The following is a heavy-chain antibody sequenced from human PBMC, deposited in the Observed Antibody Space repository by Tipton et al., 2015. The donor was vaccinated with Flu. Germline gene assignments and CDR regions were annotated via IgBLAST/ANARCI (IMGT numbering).Heavy chain of an antibody. CDR2: IYHSGST. J-gene: IGHJ6*02. Sequence: TLSLTCTVSGGSISNDYWNWIRQSPGKGLEWIGNIYHSGSTNHNPSLKSRFIISADTSKNQFSLKLRSVTAADTAVYYCARSRYGSGSYCYYGMDVWGQGTTFTVSS. CDR3: ARSRYGSGSYCYYGMDV. V-gene: IGHV4-59*01. CDR1: GGSISNDY. D-gene: IGHD3-10*01.